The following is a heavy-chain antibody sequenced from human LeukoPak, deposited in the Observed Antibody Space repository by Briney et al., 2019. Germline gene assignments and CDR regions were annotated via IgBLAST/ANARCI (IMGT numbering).Heavy chain of an antibody. J-gene: IGHJ4*02. V-gene: IGHV4-34*01. CDR1: GGSFSGYF. Sequence: SETLSLTCVVYGGSFSGYFWSWIRQPPGKGLEWIGEITPSGSTNYNPSLKSRVSISIDTSNKKLSLRLTSVTAADAAVYYCASAIYYDGRDYWGEGTLVTASS. D-gene: IGHD3-22*01. CDR3: ASAIYYDGRDY. CDR2: ITPSGST.